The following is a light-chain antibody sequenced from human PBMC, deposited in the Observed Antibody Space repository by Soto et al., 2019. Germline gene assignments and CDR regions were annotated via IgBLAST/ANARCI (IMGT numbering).Light chain of an antibody. CDR1: ESISSW. CDR2: KAS. Sequence: DIQMTQSPSTLSASVGDRVTITCRASESISSWLAWYQQKPGKAPKVLIYKASSLEGGVPSRFSGSGSGTEFTLTISSLQPEDFATYYCQQYNSYLWTFGQGTKVEIK. V-gene: IGKV1-5*03. CDR3: QQYNSYLWT. J-gene: IGKJ1*01.